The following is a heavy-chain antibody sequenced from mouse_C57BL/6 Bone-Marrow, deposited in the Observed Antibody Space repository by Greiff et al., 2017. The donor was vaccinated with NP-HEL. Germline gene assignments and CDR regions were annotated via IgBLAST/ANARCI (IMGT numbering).Heavy chain of an antibody. V-gene: IGHV5-16*01. D-gene: IGHD3-2*02. CDR2: INYDGSST. CDR3: GRDEGDSSGIDY. Sequence: EVKLVESEGGLVQPGSSMKLSCTASGFTFSDYYIAWVRQVPEKGLEWVAYINYDGSSTYYLDSLKSRFIISRDNAKNILYLQMSSLKSEDTATYYCGRDEGDSSGIDYWGQGTTLTVSS. J-gene: IGHJ2*01. CDR1: GFTFSDYY.